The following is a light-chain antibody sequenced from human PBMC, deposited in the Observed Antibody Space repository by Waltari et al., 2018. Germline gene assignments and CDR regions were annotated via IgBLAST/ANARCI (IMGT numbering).Light chain of an antibody. CDR1: SSNIGAGYD. Sequence: QSVLTQPASVSVAPGQRVTISCTGRSSNIGAGYDVNWYQQLPGEAPKLLIYGNTNRPSGVPDRVSGSKSGTSASLAITGLRADDEADYYCQSYDSSLGGSVFGGGTKLTVL. CDR3: QSYDSSLGGSV. CDR2: GNT. V-gene: IGLV1-40*01. J-gene: IGLJ2*01.